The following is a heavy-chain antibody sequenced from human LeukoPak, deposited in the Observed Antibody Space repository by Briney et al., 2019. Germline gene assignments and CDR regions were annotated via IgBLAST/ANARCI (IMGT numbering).Heavy chain of an antibody. D-gene: IGHD1-26*01. J-gene: IGHJ4*02. V-gene: IGHV3-30*04. CDR3: ARDPSGRYYSNLDY. Sequence: GRSLRLSCAASGFTFSSCALHWVRQAPGKGLEWVAVISYDGSNKYYADSVKGRFTISRDNSKNTVYLQMNSLTAKDTAVYYCARDPSGRYYSNLDYWGQGTLVTVSS. CDR1: GFTFSSCA. CDR2: ISYDGSNK.